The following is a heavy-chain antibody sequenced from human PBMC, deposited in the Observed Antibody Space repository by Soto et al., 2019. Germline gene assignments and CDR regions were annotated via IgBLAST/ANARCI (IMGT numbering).Heavy chain of an antibody. J-gene: IGHJ6*03. CDR2: IYYSGST. CDR3: ARDERRYYYYMDV. D-gene: IGHD6-25*01. Sequence: PSETLSLTCTVSGGSISSSSYYWGWIRQHPGKGLEWIGCIYYSGSTYYNPSLKSRVTISVDTSKNQFSLKLSSVTAADTAVYYCARDERRYYYYMDVWGKGTTVTVSS. V-gene: IGHV4-39*07. CDR1: GGSISSSSYY.